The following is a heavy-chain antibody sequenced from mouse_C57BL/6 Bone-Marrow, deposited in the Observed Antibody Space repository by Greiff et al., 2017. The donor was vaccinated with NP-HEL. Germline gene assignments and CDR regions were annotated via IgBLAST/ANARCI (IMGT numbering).Heavy chain of an antibody. V-gene: IGHV5-16*01. J-gene: IGHJ2*01. CDR2: INYDGSST. CDR1: GFTFSDYY. CDR3: AREREGGYFDY. Sequence: EVKLMESEGGLVQPGSSMKLSCTASGFTFSDYYMAWVRQVPEKGLEWVANINYDGSSTYYLDSLKSRFIISRDNAKNILYLQMSSLKSEDTATYYCAREREGGYFDYWGQGTTLTVSS.